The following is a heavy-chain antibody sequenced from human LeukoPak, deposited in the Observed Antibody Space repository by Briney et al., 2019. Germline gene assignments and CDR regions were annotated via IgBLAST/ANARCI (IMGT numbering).Heavy chain of an antibody. D-gene: IGHD6-25*01. CDR1: GYTFTNYH. Sequence: ASVKVSCKASGYTFTNYHINGVRQATGQGPEWMGWMNPNNGDSGYAQKFQGRVTITRDSSISTSYMELRSLRSDDTAVYFCARATSFTASGYDYWGQGTLVTVSS. J-gene: IGHJ4*02. V-gene: IGHV1-8*03. CDR2: MNPNNGDS. CDR3: ARATSFTASGYDY.